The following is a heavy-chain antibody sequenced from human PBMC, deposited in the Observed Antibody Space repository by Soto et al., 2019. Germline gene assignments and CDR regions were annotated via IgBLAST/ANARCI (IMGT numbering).Heavy chain of an antibody. CDR2: ISGSGGST. CDR3: AKDGDRYSGSYEWDY. J-gene: IGHJ4*02. CDR1: GFTFSSYA. V-gene: IGHV3-23*01. Sequence: GGSLRLSCAASGFTFSSYAMSWVRQAPGKGLEWVSAISGSGGSTYYADSVKGRFTISRDNSKNTLYLQMNSLRAEVTAVYYCAKDGDRYSGSYEWDYWGQGTLVTVSS. D-gene: IGHD1-26*01.